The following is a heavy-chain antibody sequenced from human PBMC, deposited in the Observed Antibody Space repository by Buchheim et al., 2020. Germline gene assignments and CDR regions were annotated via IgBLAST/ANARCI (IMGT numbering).Heavy chain of an antibody. D-gene: IGHD3-22*01. Sequence: EVQLVESGGGLVKPGGSLRLSCAASGFTFSDYNMNWVRQAPGKGLEWVSSISSSSSYIYYADSVTGRFTISRDNAKNSLYLQMNSLRAEDTAVFYCARAPIYYYESRTDPYYFDYWGQGTL. CDR3: ARAPIYYYESRTDPYYFDY. V-gene: IGHV3-21*01. CDR1: GFTFSDYN. CDR2: ISSSSSYI. J-gene: IGHJ4*02.